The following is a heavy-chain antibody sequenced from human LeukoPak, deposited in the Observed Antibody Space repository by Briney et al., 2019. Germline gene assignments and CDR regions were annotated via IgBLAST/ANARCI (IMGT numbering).Heavy chain of an antibody. D-gene: IGHD3-9*01. J-gene: IGHJ6*03. V-gene: IGHV4-34*01. CDR3: ASNARDILTGYFYHYYYMDV. CDR2: INHSGST. Sequence: SETLSLTCAVYGGSSSGYYWSWIRQPPGKGLEWIGEINHSGSTNYNPSLKSRVTISVDTSKNQFSLKLSSVTAADTAVYYCASNARDILTGYFYHYYYMDVWGKGTTVTVSS. CDR1: GGSSSGYY.